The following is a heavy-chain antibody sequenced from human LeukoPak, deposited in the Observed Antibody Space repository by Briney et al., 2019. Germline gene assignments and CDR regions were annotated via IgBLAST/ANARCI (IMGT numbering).Heavy chain of an antibody. J-gene: IGHJ4*02. V-gene: IGHV3-23*01. CDR3: AKDSEARAGY. CDR1: GFTFSSYA. CDR2: ISASGGGT. Sequence: GGSLRLSCAASGFTFSSYAMSWVRQAPGKGLEWASGISASGGGTYFADSAKGRFTISRDNSKNTLYLQMNSLRAEDTAVYYCAKDSEARAGYWGQGTLVTVSS.